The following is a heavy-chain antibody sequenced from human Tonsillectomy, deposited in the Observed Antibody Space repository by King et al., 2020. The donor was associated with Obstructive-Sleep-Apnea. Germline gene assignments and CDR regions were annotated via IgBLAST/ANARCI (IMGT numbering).Heavy chain of an antibody. V-gene: IGHV3-23*04. Sequence: VQLVESGGGLVQPGGSLRLSCAASGFTFSSYSVSWVRQAPGKGLKWVSAISGRWSSTYYADSVKGRFTISRDNSKNTLYLQRNSLRAEDTAVYYCAKHRAGSAVAGFGDYWGQGTLVTVSS. D-gene: IGHD6-19*01. CDR3: AKHRAGSAVAGFGDY. CDR1: GFTFSSYS. J-gene: IGHJ4*02. CDR2: ISGRWSST.